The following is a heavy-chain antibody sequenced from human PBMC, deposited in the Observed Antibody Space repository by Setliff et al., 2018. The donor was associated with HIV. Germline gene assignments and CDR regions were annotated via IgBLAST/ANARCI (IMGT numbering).Heavy chain of an antibody. CDR2: ISGYSDNT. CDR3: ARSPLDPPYNDFWSGYNPFDY. J-gene: IGHJ4*02. D-gene: IGHD3-3*01. V-gene: IGHV1-18*01. Sequence: GASVKVSCKASGYTFTNFAISWVRQAPGQGLEWMGWISGYSDNTNYAQNLQGRVTMTTDTSSSTSYMELRSLTSDDTAMYYCARSPLDPPYNDFWSGYNPFDYWGQGTLVTVSS. CDR1: GYTFTNFA.